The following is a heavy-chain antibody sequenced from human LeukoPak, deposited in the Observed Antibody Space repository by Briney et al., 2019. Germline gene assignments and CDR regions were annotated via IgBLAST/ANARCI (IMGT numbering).Heavy chain of an antibody. D-gene: IGHD2-8*02. J-gene: IGHJ4*02. CDR3: ARLDCTGDGCYNH. CDR2: VSSDGTT. V-gene: IGHV4-59*08. CDR1: GDSVTSYY. Sequence: SETLSLTCSVSGDSVTSYYWSWIRQPPGKGLEWIGYVSSDGTTNYTPSLRSRVIMSVDTAKNHLSLSLTSLTAADTAIYYCARLDCTGDGCYNHWGRGTLVTVSS.